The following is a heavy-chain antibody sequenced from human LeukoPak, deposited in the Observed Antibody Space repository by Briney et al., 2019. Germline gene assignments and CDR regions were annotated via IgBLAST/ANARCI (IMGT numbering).Heavy chain of an antibody. Sequence: PGGSLRLSCRASGFSFTTYSMNWVRQAPGKGLEWVSVIRAEGHRTYYADSVKGRFTISRDNSNNMLYLQMNSLRAEDTAVYFCATHCSGTSCHRDYWGQGTLVTVSS. J-gene: IGHJ4*02. CDR1: GFSFTTYS. CDR3: ATHCSGTSCHRDY. CDR2: IRAEGHRT. V-gene: IGHV3-23*01. D-gene: IGHD2-2*01.